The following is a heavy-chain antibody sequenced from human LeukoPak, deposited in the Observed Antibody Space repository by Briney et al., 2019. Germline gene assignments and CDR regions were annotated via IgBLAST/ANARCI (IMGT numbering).Heavy chain of an antibody. J-gene: IGHJ6*02. CDR2: IPYDGSNK. D-gene: IGHD2-15*01. CDR1: GFTFSYYG. CDR3: ARGRAYCSGGSCYSPPNYYYYGMDV. V-gene: IGHV3-30*03. Sequence: GGSLRLSCAASGFTFSYYGMHWVRQAPGKGLEWVAVIPYDGSNKYYADSVKGRFTISRDNSKNTLYLQMNSLRAEDTAVYYCARGRAYCSGGSCYSPPNYYYYGMDVWGQGTTVTVSS.